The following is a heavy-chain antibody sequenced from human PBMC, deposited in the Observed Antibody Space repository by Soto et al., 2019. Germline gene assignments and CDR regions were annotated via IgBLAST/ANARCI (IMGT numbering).Heavy chain of an antibody. V-gene: IGHV1-69*01. CDR1: GGSFSTYG. J-gene: IGHJ3*02. Sequence: QVQLVQSGAEVKKPGSSMKVSCKASGGSFSTYGISWVRQAPGQGLEWMGGFIPVFTTAKYAQKFQGRVSITADESTYIAYMELSSLRSEDTAVYFCARDGVDVSRTTVRHGALDIWGQGTVVTVSS. CDR2: FIPVFTTA. D-gene: IGHD4-17*01. CDR3: ARDGVDVSRTTVRHGALDI.